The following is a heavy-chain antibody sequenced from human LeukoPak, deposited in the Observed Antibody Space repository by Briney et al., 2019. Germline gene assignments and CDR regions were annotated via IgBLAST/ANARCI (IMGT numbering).Heavy chain of an antibody. J-gene: IGHJ5*02. CDR1: GDSISTSSYY. Sequence: SETLSLTCSASGDSISTSSYYWGWIRQPPGNGLEWIGTIYYSGSTYYNPSLTSRVTISVDTSKNQFSLKLSSVTAADTAVYYCARRWKSSWQRRHLGWFDPWGQGTLVTVSS. D-gene: IGHD1-1*01. CDR2: IYYSGST. CDR3: ARRWKSSWQRRHLGWFDP. V-gene: IGHV4-39*01.